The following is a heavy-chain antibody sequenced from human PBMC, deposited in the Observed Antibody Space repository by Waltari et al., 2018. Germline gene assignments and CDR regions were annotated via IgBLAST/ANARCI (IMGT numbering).Heavy chain of an antibody. V-gene: IGHV3-30*18. CDR2: ISDDGSIK. CDR3: AKELGTSGSRYKSYFDY. J-gene: IGHJ4*02. Sequence: QVQLVESGGGVVHPGGSLTLSLAASGFTLRNHGMPLFRQAPGNGLEWLTVISDDGSIKHYADSVKGRFTVSRDNSENTLYLQLTSLRAEDTAVYYCAKELGTSGSRYKSYFDYWGQGTLVTVSS. D-gene: IGHD3-10*01. CDR1: GFTLRNHG.